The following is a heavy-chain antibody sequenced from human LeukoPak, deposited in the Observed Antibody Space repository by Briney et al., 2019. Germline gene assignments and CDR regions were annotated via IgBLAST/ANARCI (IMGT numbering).Heavy chain of an antibody. Sequence: SVKVSCKASGGTFSSYAISWVRQAPGQGLEWMGGIIPIFGTANYAQKFQGRVTITADKSTSTAYMELSSLRAEDTAVYYCARVVDGGSSVIYFDYWGQGTLVTVSS. CDR1: GGTFSSYA. CDR3: ARVVDGGSSVIYFDY. CDR2: IIPIFGTA. J-gene: IGHJ4*02. D-gene: IGHD1-26*01. V-gene: IGHV1-69*06.